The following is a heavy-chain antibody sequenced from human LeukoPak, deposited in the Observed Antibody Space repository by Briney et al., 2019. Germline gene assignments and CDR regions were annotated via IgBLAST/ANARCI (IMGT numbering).Heavy chain of an antibody. CDR2: ISGSGGST. Sequence: GGSLRLSCAASGFTFSSYAMSWVRQAPGKGLEWVSAISGSGGSTYYADSVKGRFTISRDNSKDTLYLQMNSLRAEDTAVYYCAGWTAWIAAAATEYWGQGTLVTVSS. CDR1: GFTFSSYA. CDR3: AGWTAWIAAAATEY. J-gene: IGHJ4*02. V-gene: IGHV3-23*01. D-gene: IGHD6-13*01.